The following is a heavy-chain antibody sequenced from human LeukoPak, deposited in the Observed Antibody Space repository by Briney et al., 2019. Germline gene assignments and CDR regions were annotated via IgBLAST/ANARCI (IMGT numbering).Heavy chain of an antibody. V-gene: IGHV3-48*04. Sequence: GGSLRLSCAASGFTFSSYSMNWVRQAPGKGLEWISYISSSGSTIFYADSVKGRFTISRDNAEDSLYLQMNSLGAEDTAVYYCAREPQLDYWGQGTLVTVSS. CDR2: ISSSGSTI. D-gene: IGHD3-10*01. J-gene: IGHJ4*02. CDR3: AREPQLDY. CDR1: GFTFSSYS.